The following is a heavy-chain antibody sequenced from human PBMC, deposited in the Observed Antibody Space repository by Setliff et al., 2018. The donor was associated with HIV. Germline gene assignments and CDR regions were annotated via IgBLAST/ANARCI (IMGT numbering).Heavy chain of an antibody. D-gene: IGHD3-22*01. CDR3: ASGEPYYYDSTGYSGNYFDY. CDR2: VYSNGNT. J-gene: IGHJ4*02. CDR1: GGSISGHY. Sequence: SETLSLTCTVSGGSISGHYWSWIRQTPGKGLEWIGYVYSNGNTDYNPSLKSRVTISVDKSKNQFSLKLASVTAADTAVYYCASGEPYYYDSTGYSGNYFDYWGQGTLVTVSS. V-gene: IGHV4-59*11.